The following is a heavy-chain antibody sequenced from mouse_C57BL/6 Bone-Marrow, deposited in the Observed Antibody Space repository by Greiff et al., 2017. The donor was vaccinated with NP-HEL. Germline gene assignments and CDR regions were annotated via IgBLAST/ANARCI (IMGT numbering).Heavy chain of an antibody. CDR3: ARGLPPAY. CDR1: GYSITSGYY. Sequence: VQLQQSGPGLVKPSQSLSLTCSVTGYSITSGYYWNWIRQFPGNKLEWMGYISYDGSNNYNPSLKNRISITRDTSKNQFFLKLNSVTTEDTATYYCARGLPPAYWGQGTLVTVSA. J-gene: IGHJ3*01. CDR2: ISYDGSN. V-gene: IGHV3-6*01.